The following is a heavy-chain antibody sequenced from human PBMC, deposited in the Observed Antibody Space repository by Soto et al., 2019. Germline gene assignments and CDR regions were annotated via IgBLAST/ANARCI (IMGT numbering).Heavy chain of an antibody. J-gene: IGHJ6*02. CDR2: ISGTDPYM. V-gene: IGHV3-11*06. CDR1: GFTFSDVY. CDR3: ARGSSVRGMNV. D-gene: IGHD6-13*01. Sequence: GGSLRLSCAASGFTFSDVYMSWVRQAPGKVRGWVAYISGTDPYMKYADAVRGRFTISRDHAKNSVYLQMNSLRDDDTAVYYCARGSSVRGMNVWGQGTTVNVSS.